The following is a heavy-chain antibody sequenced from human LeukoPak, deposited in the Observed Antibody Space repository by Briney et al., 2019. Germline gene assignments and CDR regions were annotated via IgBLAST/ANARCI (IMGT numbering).Heavy chain of an antibody. CDR1: GFTFSNYA. D-gene: IGHD1-26*01. CDR3: AKIKSSGSYDYFDY. J-gene: IGHJ4*02. V-gene: IGHV3-23*01. CDR2: IDKNDATT. Sequence: GGSLRLSCAASGFTFSNYAMSWVRQAPGKGLEWVSSIDKNDATTNYADSVRGRFTISRDNSKNTLHLQMSSLRAEDTAVYYCAKIKSSGSYDYFDYWGQGTLVTVSS.